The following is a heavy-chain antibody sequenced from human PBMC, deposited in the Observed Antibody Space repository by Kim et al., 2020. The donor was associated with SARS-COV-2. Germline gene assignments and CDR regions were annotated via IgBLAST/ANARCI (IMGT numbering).Heavy chain of an antibody. J-gene: IGHJ5*02. CDR3: ARLPKVPIAVAGGYWFDP. D-gene: IGHD6-19*01. CDR2: INTNTGNP. CDR1: GYTFTSYA. V-gene: IGHV7-4-1*02. Sequence: ASVKVSCKASGYTFTSYAMNWVRQAPGQGLEWMGWINTNTGNPTYAQGFTGRFVFSLDTSVSTAYLQIRSLKAEDTAVYYCARLPKVPIAVAGGYWFDPWGQGTLVTVSS.